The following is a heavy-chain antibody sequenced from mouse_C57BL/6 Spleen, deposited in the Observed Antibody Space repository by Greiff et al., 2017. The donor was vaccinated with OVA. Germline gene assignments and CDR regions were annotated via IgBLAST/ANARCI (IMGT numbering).Heavy chain of an antibody. V-gene: IGHV1-7*01. CDR1: GYTFTSYW. CDR3: AREITTAGGYFDV. D-gene: IGHD1-2*01. J-gene: IGHJ1*03. CDR2: INPSSGYT. Sequence: VQLQQSGAELAKPGASVKLSCKASGYTFTSYWMHWVKQRPGQGLEWIGYINPSSGYTKYNQKFKDKATLTADKSSSTAYMQLSSLTYEDSAVYYCAREITTAGGYFDVWGTGTTVTVSS.